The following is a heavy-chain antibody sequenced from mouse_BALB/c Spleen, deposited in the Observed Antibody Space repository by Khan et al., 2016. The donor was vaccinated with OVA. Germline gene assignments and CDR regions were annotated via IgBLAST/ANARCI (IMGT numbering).Heavy chain of an antibody. J-gene: IGHJ3*01. V-gene: IGHV1-4*01. Sequence: QIQLVQSGAELARPGASVKMSCKASGYIFTSYTIHWIKERPGQGLEWIGYINPSNGYTNYNQRFKDKATLTTDKSSTTAYLQLSSLTSDDSAVYNCVRDGAYHRNDGWFAYWGQGTLVTVSA. D-gene: IGHD2-14*01. CDR2: INPSNGYT. CDR1: GYIFTSYT. CDR3: VRDGAYHRNDGWFAY.